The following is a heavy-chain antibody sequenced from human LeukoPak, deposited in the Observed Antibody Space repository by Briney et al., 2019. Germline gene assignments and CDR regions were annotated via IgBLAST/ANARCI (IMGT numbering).Heavy chain of an antibody. J-gene: IGHJ3*02. D-gene: IGHD3-10*01. CDR2: IQTGDST. CDR1: GFTVSPSY. Sequence: PGGSLRPSCAASGFTVSPSYMSWVRQAPGKGLEWVSVIQTGDSTNYADSVKGRFTVSRDNSKNTLYLQMNSLRVEDTAVYYYEMSGTHYVFDIWGQGTMVTISS. CDR3: EMSGTHYVFDI. V-gene: IGHV3-66*01.